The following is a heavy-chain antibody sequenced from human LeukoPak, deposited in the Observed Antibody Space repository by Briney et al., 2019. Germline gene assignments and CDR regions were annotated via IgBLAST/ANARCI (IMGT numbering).Heavy chain of an antibody. V-gene: IGHV1-2*02. Sequence: ASVKVSCKASGCTFTGYYMHWVRQAPGQGLEWMGWINPNSGGTNYAQKFQGRVTMTRDTSISTAYMELSRLRSDDTAVYHCATYSSGRWQIGYWGQGTLVTVSS. CDR2: INPNSGGT. CDR3: ATYSSGRWQIGY. CDR1: GCTFTGYY. J-gene: IGHJ4*02. D-gene: IGHD6-19*01.